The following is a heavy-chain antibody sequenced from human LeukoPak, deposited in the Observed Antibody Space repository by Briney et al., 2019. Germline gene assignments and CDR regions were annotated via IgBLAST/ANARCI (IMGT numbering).Heavy chain of an antibody. CDR1: GFTVSSTY. Sequence: GGSLRLSCAASGFTVSSTYMTWVRQAPGKGLEWVSVIYGGGGTYYGDSVKGRFTISRDNAKNTLYLQMSSLRAEDTAVYYCAKEFNRGLPDYWGQGTLVTVPS. D-gene: IGHD2-21*01. V-gene: IGHV3-53*05. CDR3: AKEFNRGLPDY. J-gene: IGHJ4*02. CDR2: IYGGGGT.